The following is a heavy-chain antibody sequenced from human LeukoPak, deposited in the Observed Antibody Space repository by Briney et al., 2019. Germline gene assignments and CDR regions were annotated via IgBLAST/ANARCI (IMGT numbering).Heavy chain of an antibody. CDR3: AKDGYYGSGPPDY. Sequence: GGSLRLSCAASGFTFSSYAMSWVRQAPGKGLEWVSAISGSGGSTYYADSVKGRFTISRDNSKNTLYLQMNSLGAEDTAVYYCAKDGYYGSGPPDYWGQGTLVTVSS. V-gene: IGHV3-23*01. J-gene: IGHJ4*02. D-gene: IGHD3-10*01. CDR2: ISGSGGST. CDR1: GFTFSSYA.